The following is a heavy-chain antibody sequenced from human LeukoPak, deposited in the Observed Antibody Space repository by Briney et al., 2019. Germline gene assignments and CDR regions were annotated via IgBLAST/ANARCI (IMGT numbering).Heavy chain of an antibody. J-gene: IGHJ4*02. Sequence: EASVKVSCKASGHTLTSYYIHWVRQAPGQGLEWMGIINPSGDSTSYAQKFQGRVTMTRDTSTSTVYMELSSLRSEDTAVYYCARDQRSLDYWGQGTLVTVSS. CDR2: INPSGDST. CDR3: ARDQRSLDY. CDR1: GHTLTSYY. V-gene: IGHV1-46*01.